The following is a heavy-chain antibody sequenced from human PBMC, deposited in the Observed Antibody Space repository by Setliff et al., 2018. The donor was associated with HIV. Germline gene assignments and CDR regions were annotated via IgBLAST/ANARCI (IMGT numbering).Heavy chain of an antibody. Sequence: ASVKVSCKASGGTFSSYAISWVRRAPGQGPEWMGAIIPIFGTTKYAQRFQGRVTITADASTSTAYMELSSLRSEDTAVYYCARARRDSYDRGRRNHYYIDVWGKGTTVTVSS. CDR3: ARARRDSYDRGRRNHYYIDV. CDR1: GGTFSSYA. CDR2: IIPIFGTT. J-gene: IGHJ6*03. D-gene: IGHD3-22*01. V-gene: IGHV1-69*13.